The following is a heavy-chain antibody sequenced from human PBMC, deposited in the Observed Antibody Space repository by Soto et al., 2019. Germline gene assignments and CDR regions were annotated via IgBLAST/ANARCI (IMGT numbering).Heavy chain of an antibody. J-gene: IGHJ6*03. Sequence: QLVESEGGLVKPGGSLRLSCATSGFPFSSYNMNWVRQAPGKGLQWVSSVSSVSRYIYYADSVKGRFTISRDNANNSLYPQMNSLRAEDTAVYFCVRDGLLSFGDVLKVHYMDVWGKGTTVAVSS. CDR1: GFPFSSYN. D-gene: IGHD3-10*01. CDR3: VRDGLLSFGDVLKVHYMDV. CDR2: VSSVSRYI. V-gene: IGHV3-21*02.